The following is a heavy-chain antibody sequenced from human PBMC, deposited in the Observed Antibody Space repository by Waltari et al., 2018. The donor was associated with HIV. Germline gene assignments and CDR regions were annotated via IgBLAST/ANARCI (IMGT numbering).Heavy chain of an antibody. CDR1: GYSLSSGYY. CDR3: ARDQVGATYFDY. J-gene: IGHJ4*02. V-gene: IGHV4-38-2*02. CDR2: IYHSGTT. D-gene: IGHD1-26*01. Sequence: QVQLQESGPGLVKPSETLSLTCAVPGYSLSSGYYWGWTRQPPGKGLEWIGSIYHSGTTYYNPSLKSRVTISIDTSKNQVSLKLSSVTAADTAVYYCARDQVGATYFDYWGQGTLVTVSS.